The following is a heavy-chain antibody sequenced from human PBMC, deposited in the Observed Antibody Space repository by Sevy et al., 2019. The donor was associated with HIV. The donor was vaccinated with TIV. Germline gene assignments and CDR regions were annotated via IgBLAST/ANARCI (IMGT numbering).Heavy chain of an antibody. CDR2: ISYDGSNK. CDR1: AFTFSSYA. CDR3: ARYLGGSYSFYYFDY. V-gene: IGHV3-30-3*01. D-gene: IGHD1-26*01. J-gene: IGHJ4*02. Sequence: GGSLRLSCAASAFTFSSYAMHWVRQAPGKGLEWVAVISYDGSNKYYPDSVKGRFTISRDNSKNTLYLQMNSLRAEDTAVYDCARYLGGSYSFYYFDYWGQGTLVTVSS.